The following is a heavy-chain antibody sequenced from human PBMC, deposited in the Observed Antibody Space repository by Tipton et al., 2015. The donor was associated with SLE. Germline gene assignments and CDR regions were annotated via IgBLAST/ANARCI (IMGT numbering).Heavy chain of an antibody. CDR3: ARSLTGGVCYMEDGCWYFDL. V-gene: IGHV1-2*06. CDR1: GYTFTDYQ. J-gene: IGHJ2*01. Sequence: QLVQSGAEVKKPGASVTVSCKASGYTFTDYQMHWMRQAPGQGLEWMGRINPNSGFANYAQKFQGRVTMTRDTSISTAYMELSRLTSDDTAVYYCARSLTGGVCYMEDGCWYFDLWGRGTLVTVSS. D-gene: IGHD2-8*02. CDR2: INPNSGFA.